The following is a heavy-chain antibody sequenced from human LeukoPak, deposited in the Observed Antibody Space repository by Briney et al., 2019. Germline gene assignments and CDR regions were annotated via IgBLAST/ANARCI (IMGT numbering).Heavy chain of an antibody. J-gene: IGHJ5*02. Sequence: QTLSLTCAISGDSVSSNSAAWNWIRQSPSRGLEWLGRTYYRSKWYNDYAVSVKSRITINPDTSKNQFSLQLNSVTPEDTAVYYCARDVVIAAAGTVPGWFDPWGQGTLVTVSS. CDR2: TYYRSKWYN. CDR1: GDSVSSNSAA. D-gene: IGHD6-13*01. CDR3: ARDVVIAAAGTVPGWFDP. V-gene: IGHV6-1*01.